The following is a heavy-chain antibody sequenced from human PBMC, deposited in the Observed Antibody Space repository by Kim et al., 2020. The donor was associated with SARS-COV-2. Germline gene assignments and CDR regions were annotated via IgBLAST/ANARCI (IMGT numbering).Heavy chain of an antibody. D-gene: IGHD3-10*01. CDR3: ARDLGSDYGLDV. Sequence: GGSLRLSCAASGFSFSRSWMSWVRQAPGKGLEWVSTINQNGSDTYYVDSVKGLFTISRDNAKNSLYLQMNSLRAEDTAVYYCARDLGSDYGLDVWGQGTTVTVSS. CDR2: INQNGSDT. V-gene: IGHV3-7*03. J-gene: IGHJ6*02. CDR1: GFSFSRSW.